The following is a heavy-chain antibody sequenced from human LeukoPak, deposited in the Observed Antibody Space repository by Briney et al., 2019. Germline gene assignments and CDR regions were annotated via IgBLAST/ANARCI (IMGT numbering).Heavy chain of an antibody. D-gene: IGHD4-23*01. J-gene: IGHJ4*02. CDR2: MNPNSGNT. Sequence: GASVKVSCKASGYTFTSYGINWVRQATGQGLEWMGWMNPNSGNTGYAQKFQGRVTITRNTSISTAYMELSSLRSEDTAVYYCASQTDYGGNIDYWGQGTLVTVSS. V-gene: IGHV1-8*03. CDR3: ASQTDYGGNIDY. CDR1: GYTFTSYG.